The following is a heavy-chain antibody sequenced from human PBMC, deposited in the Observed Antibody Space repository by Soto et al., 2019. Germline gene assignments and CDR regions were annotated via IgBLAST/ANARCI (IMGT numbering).Heavy chain of an antibody. Sequence: QLQLQESGPGLVKPSETLSLTCTVSGGSISSSSYYWGWIRQPPGKGLEWIGSIYYSGSTYYNPSLKSRVTISVDTSKNQFSLKLSSVTAADTAVYYCAKGDWCSGGSCYWRVHWFDPWGQGTLVTVSS. CDR2: IYYSGST. D-gene: IGHD2-15*01. V-gene: IGHV4-39*01. J-gene: IGHJ5*02. CDR3: AKGDWCSGGSCYWRVHWFDP. CDR1: GGSISSSSYY.